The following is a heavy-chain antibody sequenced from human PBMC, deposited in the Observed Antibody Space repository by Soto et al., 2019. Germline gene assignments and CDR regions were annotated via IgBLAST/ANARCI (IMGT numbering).Heavy chain of an antibody. CDR1: GGTFSSYA. V-gene: IGHV1-69*01. CDR3: SSAEIVNAPFQH. D-gene: IGHD2-8*01. J-gene: IGHJ1*01. Sequence: QLQLGQSGAEVKKPGSSGKVSCKYSGGTFSSYAISWVRQSPGRGLEWMGGIITIFGTANYAQKFQGRVRITAAESTSTAYMELSRLSSEDTAVYYCSSAEIVNAPFQHWGQGTLVTVSS. CDR2: IITIFGTA.